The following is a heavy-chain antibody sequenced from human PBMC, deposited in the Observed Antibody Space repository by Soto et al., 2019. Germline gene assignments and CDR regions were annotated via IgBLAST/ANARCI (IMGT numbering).Heavy chain of an antibody. V-gene: IGHV1-46*01. J-gene: IGHJ4*02. CDR3: ARSLLQGDF. CDR2: INPNGGST. CDR1: GYTFIHYY. D-gene: IGHD2-21*01. Sequence: QVQLVQSGAEVKKPGASVKVSCKASGYTFIHYYIHWVRQAPGQGLEWMAIINPNGGSTNYAQKFRGRVTVTSDTSTTTVSMELNSLGSDDSAVYFWARSLLQGDFWGQGTLVTVSS.